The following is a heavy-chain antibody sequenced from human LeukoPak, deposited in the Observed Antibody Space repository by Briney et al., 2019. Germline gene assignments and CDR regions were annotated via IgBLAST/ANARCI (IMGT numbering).Heavy chain of an antibody. Sequence: GGSLRLSCAASGFTFSDYYMSWIRQAPGKGLEWVLYISSSGSTIYYADSVKGRFTISRDNAKNSLYLQMNSLRAEDTAVYYCARVPGSNYNWFDPWGQGTLVTVSS. CDR2: ISSSGSTI. CDR1: GFTFSDYY. J-gene: IGHJ5*02. CDR3: ARVPGSNYNWFDP. D-gene: IGHD4-11*01. V-gene: IGHV3-11*01.